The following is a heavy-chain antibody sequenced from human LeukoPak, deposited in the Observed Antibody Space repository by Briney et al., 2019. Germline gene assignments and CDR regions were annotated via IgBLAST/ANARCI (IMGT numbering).Heavy chain of an antibody. V-gene: IGHV3-64*01. Sequence: PGGSLRLSCAASGFTFSSYAMHWVRQAPGKGLEYVSAISSNGGSTYYASSVKGRFTISRDNSKNTLYLQMGSLRAEDMAVYYXXXXXXXXTLPVYFDYWGQGTLVTVSS. J-gene: IGHJ4*02. CDR1: GFTFSSYA. CDR2: ISSNGGST. CDR3: XXXXXXXTLPVYFDY.